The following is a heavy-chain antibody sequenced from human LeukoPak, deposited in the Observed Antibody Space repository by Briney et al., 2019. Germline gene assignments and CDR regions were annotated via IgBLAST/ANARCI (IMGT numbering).Heavy chain of an antibody. D-gene: IGHD5-12*01. CDR1: GGSISSYY. J-gene: IGHJ3*02. CDR3: ARLEATWKLGFDI. Sequence: PSETLSLTCTVSGGSISSYYWSWIRQPPGKGLEWIGYIYYSGSTNYNPSLKSRVTISVDTSKNQFSPKLSSVTAADTAVYYCARLEATWKLGFDIWGQGTMVTVSS. V-gene: IGHV4-59*08. CDR2: IYYSGST.